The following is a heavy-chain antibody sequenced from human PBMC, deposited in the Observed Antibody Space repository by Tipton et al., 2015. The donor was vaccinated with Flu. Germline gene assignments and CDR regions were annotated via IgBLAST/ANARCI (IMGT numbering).Heavy chain of an antibody. CDR2: MNPNNGNA. CDR3: AKSQNRHSRYYGMDV. CDR1: GYTFTSYD. J-gene: IGHJ6*02. Sequence: QLVQSGPEVKKSGASVKVSCKASGYTFTSYDIIWVRQATGQGLEYMGWMNPNNGNAGYAEKFLGRITMTGDTSISTAYMEQSSLISEDTAVYYCAKSQNRHSRYYGMDVWGQRTTVTVSS. V-gene: IGHV1-8*01. D-gene: IGHD3-16*02.